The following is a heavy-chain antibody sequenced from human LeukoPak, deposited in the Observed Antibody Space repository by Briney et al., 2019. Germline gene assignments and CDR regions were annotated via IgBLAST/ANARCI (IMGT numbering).Heavy chain of an antibody. CDR1: GGSISSYY. Sequence: SETLSLTCTVYGGSISSYYWSWLRQPAGKGLEGVGRIYSSGRINYNPSLKSRVTISMDTSKNQFYLKLSSVTAADTAVYYGERFRAYCGGDCYRGPFDYWGQGTLVTVSS. CDR2: IYSSGRI. CDR3: ERFRAYCGGDCYRGPFDY. J-gene: IGHJ4*02. D-gene: IGHD2-21*01. V-gene: IGHV4-59*10.